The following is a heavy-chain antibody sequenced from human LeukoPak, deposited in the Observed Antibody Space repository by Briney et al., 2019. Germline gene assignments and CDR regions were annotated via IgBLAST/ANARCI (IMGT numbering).Heavy chain of an antibody. J-gene: IGHJ1*01. CDR1: GGSISSYY. CDR3: ATTGYCSSGSCYGEYFQH. D-gene: IGHD2-15*01. CDR2: IYYTGST. Sequence: SETLSLTCTVSGGSISSYYWSWIRQPPGKGLEWIGYIYYTGSTNYNPSLKSRVTTSVDTSKNQFSLKLSSVTAADTAVYYCATTGYCSSGSCYGEYFQHWGQGTLVTVSS. V-gene: IGHV4-59*08.